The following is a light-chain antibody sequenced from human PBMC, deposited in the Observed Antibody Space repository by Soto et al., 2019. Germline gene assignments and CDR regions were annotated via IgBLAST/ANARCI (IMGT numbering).Light chain of an antibody. Sequence: QPALTQPASVSGSPGQSITISCTGTSSDVGGYNYVSWYQQHPGKAPKLMIYDVSNRPSGVSNRSSGSKSGNTASLTISGLQAEDEADYYCSSYTSSSTRLYVFGTGTKVTVL. J-gene: IGLJ1*01. CDR1: SSDVGGYNY. V-gene: IGLV2-14*01. CDR3: SSYTSSSTRLYV. CDR2: DVS.